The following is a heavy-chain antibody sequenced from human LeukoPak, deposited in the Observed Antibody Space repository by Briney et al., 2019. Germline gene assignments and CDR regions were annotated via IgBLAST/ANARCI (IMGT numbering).Heavy chain of an antibody. CDR1: GFTFSDYY. CDR3: ERHLRYEPGYSGYSIYGSGWHRRFDY. J-gene: IGHJ4*02. V-gene: IGHV3-11*01. Sequence: GGSLRLSCAASGFTFSDYYMSCIRQARGRGLEGVSSISSSCTTIYYADSVKGLFTISIDNAKISLYLQLNSLRADDTALYYCERHLRYEPGYSGYSIYGSGWHRRFDYWGQGTLVTVSS. D-gene: IGHD5-12*01. CDR2: ISSSCTTI.